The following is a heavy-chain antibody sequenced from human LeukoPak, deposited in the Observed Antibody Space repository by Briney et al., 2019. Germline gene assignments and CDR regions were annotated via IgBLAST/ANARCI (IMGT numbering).Heavy chain of an antibody. CDR3: ARDPQLGIGRPSDDFDI. CDR2: IYYNGNT. Sequence: SQTLSLSCTVSGGSISSGGYYWSWIRQHPGKGLEWLGYIYYNGNTYYNPSLKGRVTISLDTSKKQFSLTVRSVTAADTAIYYCARDPQLGIGRPSDDFDIWGQGTMVTVSS. CDR1: GGSISSGGYY. D-gene: IGHD7-27*01. J-gene: IGHJ3*02. V-gene: IGHV4-31*03.